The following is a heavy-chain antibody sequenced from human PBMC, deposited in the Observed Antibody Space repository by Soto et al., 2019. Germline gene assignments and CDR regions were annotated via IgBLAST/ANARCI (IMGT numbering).Heavy chain of an antibody. Sequence: PSETLSLTCTVSGGSISNLYWSWIRQSPGRGLEWIGYINYSGSTNYNPSLESRVTISIDPSKNQFSLRLSSMTAADTAVYYCSGGQQWLVFGFWGQGPLVTVSS. CDR1: GGSISNLY. J-gene: IGHJ4*02. CDR2: INYSGST. D-gene: IGHD6-19*01. CDR3: SGGQQWLVFGF. V-gene: IGHV4-59*11.